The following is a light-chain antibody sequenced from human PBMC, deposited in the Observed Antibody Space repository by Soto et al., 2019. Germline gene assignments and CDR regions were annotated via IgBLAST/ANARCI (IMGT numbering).Light chain of an antibody. Sequence: SPGERVTLSCRASQSVTNSYLAWYQQKPGQGPRLLIHGASSRSTGTPDRFSGSGSGTDFTITISRLEPEDFAVYYCQQYGATPGTFGQGTKLDIK. CDR3: QQYGATPGT. CDR2: GAS. CDR1: QSVTNSY. J-gene: IGKJ1*01. V-gene: IGKV3-20*01.